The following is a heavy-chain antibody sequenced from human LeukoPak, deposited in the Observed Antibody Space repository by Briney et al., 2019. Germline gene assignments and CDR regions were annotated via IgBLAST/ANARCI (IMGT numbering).Heavy chain of an antibody. D-gene: IGHD2-15*01. Sequence: GGSLRLSCAASGFTFSDYYMSWIRQAPGKGLEWVSYISGSTTYTNYADSVGSRFTISRDNAKNSLYLQMNSLRAEDTAVYYCARDREVVAFDIWGQGTMVTVSS. CDR1: GFTFSDYY. CDR2: ISGSTTYT. V-gene: IGHV3-11*05. CDR3: ARDREVVAFDI. J-gene: IGHJ3*02.